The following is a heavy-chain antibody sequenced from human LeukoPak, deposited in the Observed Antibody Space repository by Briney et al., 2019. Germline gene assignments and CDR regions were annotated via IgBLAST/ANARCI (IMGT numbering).Heavy chain of an antibody. J-gene: IGHJ4*02. CDR1: GYSFISYW. Sequence: GESLKISCKVSGYSFISYWIGWVRQMPDKGLESLGMIYPGDSDTRYSPSFQGLVTLSVDKSITTAYLQWSSLKASDTAIYYCARLDYAGNPFDNWGPGTLVTVSS. D-gene: IGHD4-23*01. CDR2: IYPGDSDT. V-gene: IGHV5-51*01. CDR3: ARLDYAGNPFDN.